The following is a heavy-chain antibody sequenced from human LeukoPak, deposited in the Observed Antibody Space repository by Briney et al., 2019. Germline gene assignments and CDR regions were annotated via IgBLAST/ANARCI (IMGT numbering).Heavy chain of an antibody. CDR2: ICYSGST. CDR3: ARDRGYLDGFDI. D-gene: IGHD3-10*01. CDR1: GASISNYY. V-gene: IGHV4-59*01. Sequence: PSETLSLTCTISGASISNYYWSWIRQPPGKGLEWIGYICYSGSTNYNPSLNSRVTISVDKSKSQLSLKLSSVTAADTAVYYCARDRGYLDGFDIWGQGTMVTVSS. J-gene: IGHJ3*02.